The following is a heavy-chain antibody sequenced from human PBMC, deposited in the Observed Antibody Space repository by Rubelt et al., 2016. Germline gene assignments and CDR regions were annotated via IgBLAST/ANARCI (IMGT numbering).Heavy chain of an antibody. V-gene: IGHV1-3*01. CDR3: ARGLGLGYSSSWFNWFDP. CDR2: INAGNGNT. D-gene: IGHD6-13*01. CDR1: GYTFTSYA. Sequence: VQLVQSGAEVKKPGASVKVSCKASGYTFTSYAMHWVRQAPGQRLAWMGWINAGNGNTKYAQKFQGRVTSTRDTSASTDYMELSSLRSEDTAVYYCARGLGLGYSSSWFNWFDPWGQGTLVTVSS. J-gene: IGHJ5*02.